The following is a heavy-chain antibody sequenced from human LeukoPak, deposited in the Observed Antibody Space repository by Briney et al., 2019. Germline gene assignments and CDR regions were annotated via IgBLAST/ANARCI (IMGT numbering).Heavy chain of an antibody. CDR3: ARGPYTYTRYRGFDY. D-gene: IGHD3-10*01. CDR1: GGSFSGYY. CDR2: INHSGST. Sequence: PSETLSLTCAVYGGSFSGYYWSWIRQPPGKGLEWIGEINHSGSTNYNPSLESRVTISVDTSKNQFSLKLSSVTAADTAVYYCARGPYTYTRYRGFDYWGQGTLVTVSS. J-gene: IGHJ4*02. V-gene: IGHV4-34*01.